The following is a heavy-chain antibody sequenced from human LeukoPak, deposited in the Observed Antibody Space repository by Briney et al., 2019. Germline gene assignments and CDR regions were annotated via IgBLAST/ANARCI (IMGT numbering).Heavy chain of an antibody. D-gene: IGHD2-2*01. V-gene: IGHV3-30*04. Sequence: GRSLRLSCAASGFTFSSYAMRWVRQAPGKGLEWVAVISYDGSNKYYADSVKGRFTISRDNSKNTLYLQMNSLRAEDTAVYYCARRGYCSSTSCQGPCDYWGPGTLVTVSS. CDR3: ARRGYCSSTSCQGPCDY. CDR1: GFTFSSYA. CDR2: ISYDGSNK. J-gene: IGHJ4*02.